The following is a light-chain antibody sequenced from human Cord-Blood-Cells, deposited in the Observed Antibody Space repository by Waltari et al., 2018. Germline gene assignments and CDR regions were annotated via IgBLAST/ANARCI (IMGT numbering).Light chain of an antibody. CDR1: SSDGGGYND. CDR3: SSYAGSNNYV. Sequence: QSALTQPPSASVSPRQSVPISCTGTSSDGGGYNDVSWYQQHPVKAPKLLIYDVTRRPSGVLDRFSGSKDGKTASLTVSGLQAEDEADYYCSSYAGSNNYVFGTGTKVTVL. J-gene: IGLJ1*01. CDR2: DVT. V-gene: IGLV2-8*01.